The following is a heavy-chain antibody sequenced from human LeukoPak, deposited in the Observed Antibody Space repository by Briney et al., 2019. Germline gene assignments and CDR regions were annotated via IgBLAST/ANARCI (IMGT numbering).Heavy chain of an antibody. CDR2: ISGSGGST. CDR1: GFTFSSYG. V-gene: IGHV3-23*01. CDR3: ARTYYDILTGYNPYFDY. Sequence: HPGGSLRLSCAASGFTFSSYGMSWVRQAPGKGLEWVSAISGSGGSTYYADSVKGRFTISRDNAKNFLYLQMNSLRAEDTAVYYCARTYYDILTGYNPYFDYWGQGILVTVSS. D-gene: IGHD3-9*01. J-gene: IGHJ4*02.